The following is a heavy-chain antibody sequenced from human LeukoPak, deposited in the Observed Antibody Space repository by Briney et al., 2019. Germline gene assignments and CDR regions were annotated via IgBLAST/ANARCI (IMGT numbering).Heavy chain of an antibody. CDR1: GFSFSDYY. Sequence: GGSLRLSCAASGFSFSDYYMTWIRQAPGKGLEWVSYISSSSSYTNYADSVKGRFTISRDNAKNSLYLQMNSLRAEDTAVYYCARGRLRVIDAFDIWGQGTMVTVSS. V-gene: IGHV3-11*05. CDR2: ISSSSSYT. D-gene: IGHD2-21*01. J-gene: IGHJ3*02. CDR3: ARGRLRVIDAFDI.